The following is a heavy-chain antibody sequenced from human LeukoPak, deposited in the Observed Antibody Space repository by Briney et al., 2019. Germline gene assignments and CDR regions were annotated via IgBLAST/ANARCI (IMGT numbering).Heavy chain of an antibody. Sequence: GGSLRLSCAASGFTFSSYGMHWVRQAPGKGLEWVAVISYDGSNKYYADSVKGRFTISRDNSQNTLYLQMSSLRVEDTAVYYCVTGVIASGSYYFDFWGQGTLVTVSS. CDR1: GFTFSSYG. V-gene: IGHV3-30*03. D-gene: IGHD2-21*01. CDR3: VTGVIASGSYYFDF. CDR2: ISYDGSNK. J-gene: IGHJ4*02.